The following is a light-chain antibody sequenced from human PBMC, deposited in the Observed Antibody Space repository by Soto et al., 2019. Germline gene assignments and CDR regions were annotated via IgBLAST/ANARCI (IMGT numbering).Light chain of an antibody. CDR1: SSDIGTYNY. V-gene: IGLV2-14*01. J-gene: IGLJ2*01. Sequence: QSALTQPASVSGSPGQSITISCTGTSSDIGTYNYVSWYQQRPGKVPKALIYEVVNRLSGVSNRFAGSKSGNTALLTISGLQADDAGDYYCNSVTTSETVVFGGGTKLTVL. CDR2: EVV. CDR3: NSVTTSETVV.